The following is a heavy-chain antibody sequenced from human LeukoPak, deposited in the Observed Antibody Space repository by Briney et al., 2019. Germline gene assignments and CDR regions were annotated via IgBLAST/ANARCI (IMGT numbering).Heavy chain of an antibody. J-gene: IGHJ4*02. CDR3: ARDPDYYDSSGPGSAFDY. Sequence: PGGSLRLSCAASGFTFSSYAMHWVRQAPGKGLEWVAVISYDGSNKYYADSVKGRFTISRDNSKNTLYPQMNSLRAEDTAVYYCARDPDYYDSSGPGSAFDYWGQGTLVTVSS. CDR2: ISYDGSNK. V-gene: IGHV3-30*01. CDR1: GFTFSSYA. D-gene: IGHD3-22*01.